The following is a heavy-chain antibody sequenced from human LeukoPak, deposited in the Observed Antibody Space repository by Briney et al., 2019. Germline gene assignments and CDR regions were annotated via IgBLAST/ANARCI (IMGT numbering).Heavy chain of an antibody. D-gene: IGHD2-2*01. J-gene: IGHJ4*02. CDR3: ARDPPYCSSASCHFDY. V-gene: IGHV3-48*01. CDR1: GFTFSSYS. CDR2: ISSGSNTI. Sequence: GGSLRLSCAASGFTFSSYSMNWVRQAPGKGLEWVSYISSGSNTIHYADSVKGRFTISRDNAKSSLYLQMNSLRAEDTAVYYCARDPPYCSSASCHFDYWGQGTLVTVSS.